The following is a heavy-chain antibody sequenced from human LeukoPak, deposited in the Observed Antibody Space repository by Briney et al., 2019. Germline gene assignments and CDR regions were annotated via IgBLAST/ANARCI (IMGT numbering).Heavy chain of an antibody. Sequence: PSETLSLTCAVYSGSLTGYWWDWIRQIPGKGLEWIGEINHDAYTHYNPSLKSRVTISLDTSKSQFSLHLSSVTAADTAVYYCAREGTAMVYAMDVWGQGSTVTVSS. J-gene: IGHJ6*02. V-gene: IGHV4-34*01. D-gene: IGHD5-18*01. CDR3: AREGTAMVYAMDV. CDR1: SGSLTGYW. CDR2: INHDAYT.